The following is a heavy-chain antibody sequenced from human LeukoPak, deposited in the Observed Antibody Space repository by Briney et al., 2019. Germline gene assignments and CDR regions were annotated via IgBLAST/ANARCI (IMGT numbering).Heavy chain of an antibody. CDR3: ARDYRARLDY. J-gene: IGHJ4*02. CDR2: ISYDGSDK. Sequence: GGSLRLSCAASGFTFSSYGMHWVRQAPGKGLEWVAVISYDGSDKYYADSVKGRFTISRDNSKNTLYLQMNSLRAEDRAVYYCARDYRARLDYWGQGTLVTVSS. V-gene: IGHV3-30*03. CDR1: GFTFSSYG.